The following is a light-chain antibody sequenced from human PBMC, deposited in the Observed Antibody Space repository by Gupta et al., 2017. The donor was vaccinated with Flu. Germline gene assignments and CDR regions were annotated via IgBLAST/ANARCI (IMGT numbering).Light chain of an antibody. Sequence: EIMMTQSPATLSVSPGGRVTLSCRTSQSVRTNLAWYQQKPGQAPRLLIYGASTRDTGIPTRFSGGGYGTDFTLTISSRESEDFAGYYCQQYDDWPPWTFGQGTKVDIK. V-gene: IGKV3-15*01. CDR3: QQYDDWPPWT. CDR1: QSVRTN. J-gene: IGKJ1*01. CDR2: GAS.